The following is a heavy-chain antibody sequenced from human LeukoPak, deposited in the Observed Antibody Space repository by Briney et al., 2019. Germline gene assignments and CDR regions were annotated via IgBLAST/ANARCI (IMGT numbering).Heavy chain of an antibody. CDR1: GASVSSFY. V-gene: IGHV4-59*02. CDR3: ASVLGGHAFDI. D-gene: IGHD3-16*01. J-gene: IGHJ3*02. Sequence: SETLSLTCTVSGASVSSFYWSWIRQPPGKGLEWIGYISYSGSANYSPSLKTRVTISVDTSKNQFSLKLSSVTAADTAMYYCASVLGGHAFDIWGQGTMVTVSS. CDR2: ISYSGSA.